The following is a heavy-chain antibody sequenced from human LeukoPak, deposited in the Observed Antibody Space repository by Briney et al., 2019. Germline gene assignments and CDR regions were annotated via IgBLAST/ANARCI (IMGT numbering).Heavy chain of an antibody. D-gene: IGHD5-12*01. CDR3: ARESGYSGPHVYYGMGV. Sequence: SVKVSCKASGGTFSSYAISWVRQAPGQGLEWMGRIIPILGIANYAQKFQGRVTITADKSTSTAYMELSSLRSEVTAVYYCARESGYSGPHVYYGMGVWGQGTTVTVSS. V-gene: IGHV1-69*04. CDR1: GGTFSSYA. CDR2: IIPILGIA. J-gene: IGHJ6*02.